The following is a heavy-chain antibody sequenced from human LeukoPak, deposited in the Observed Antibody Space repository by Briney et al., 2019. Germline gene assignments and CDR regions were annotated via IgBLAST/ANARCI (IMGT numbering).Heavy chain of an antibody. Sequence: PGGSLRLSCAASGFTVSNNYMSWVRQAPGKGLEWVSVIYSGGSTYYADPVKGRFTISRDNSKNTLYLQMNSLRAEDTAVYYCARDGRSYYDLWSGYYILGEDYYYGMDVWGQGTTVTVSS. CDR1: GFTVSNNY. V-gene: IGHV3-53*05. D-gene: IGHD3-3*01. CDR3: ARDGRSYYDLWSGYYILGEDYYYGMDV. CDR2: IYSGGST. J-gene: IGHJ6*02.